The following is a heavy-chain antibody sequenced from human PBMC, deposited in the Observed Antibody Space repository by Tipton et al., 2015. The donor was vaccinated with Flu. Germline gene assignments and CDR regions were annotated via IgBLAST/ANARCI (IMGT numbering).Heavy chain of an antibody. Sequence: QLVQSGAEVKKPGASVKVSCKASGYTFTSYDINWVRQATGQGLEWMGWMNPYTGDTGFAQKFQGRVTMTRDTSISTAYMELSSLGSEDTAVYYCAREAGYSYGLTDSWGQGTLVTVSS. J-gene: IGHJ4*02. D-gene: IGHD5-18*01. V-gene: IGHV1-8*02. CDR1: GYTFTSYD. CDR3: AREAGYSYGLTDS. CDR2: MNPYTGDT.